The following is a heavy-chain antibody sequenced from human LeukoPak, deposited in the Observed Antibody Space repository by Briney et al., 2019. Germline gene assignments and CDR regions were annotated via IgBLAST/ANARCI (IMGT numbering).Heavy chain of an antibody. Sequence: SETLSLTCTVSGGSISSYYWSWIRQPAGKGLEWIGRIYISGSTNYNPSLKSRVTMSVDTSKNQFSLKLSSVTAADTAVYYCARDRGTWNDDGFDYWGQGALVTVSS. CDR2: IYISGST. D-gene: IGHD1-1*01. CDR3: ARDRGTWNDDGFDY. J-gene: IGHJ4*02. V-gene: IGHV4-4*07. CDR1: GGSISSYY.